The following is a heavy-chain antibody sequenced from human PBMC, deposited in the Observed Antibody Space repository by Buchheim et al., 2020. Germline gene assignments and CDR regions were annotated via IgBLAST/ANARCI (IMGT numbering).Heavy chain of an antibody. CDR1: GLTFTNYA. V-gene: IGHV3-23*01. CDR2: ISTGAST. CDR3: AANWNLDC. D-gene: IGHD1-1*01. Sequence: EVQLLESGGSLQQPGGSLRLSCVVSGLTFTNYAMSWVRQAPGKGLELVSVISTGASTYYADSVNGRFTISRDNFKNTLYLQMNSLRVEDTALYYCAANWNLDCWGQGTL. J-gene: IGHJ4*02.